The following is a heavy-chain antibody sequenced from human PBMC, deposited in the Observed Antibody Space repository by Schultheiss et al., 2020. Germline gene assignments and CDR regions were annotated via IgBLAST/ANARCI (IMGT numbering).Heavy chain of an antibody. D-gene: IGHD3-9*01. CDR2: ISWNSGSI. V-gene: IGHV3-9*01. J-gene: IGHJ6*02. CDR1: GFTFDDYA. CDR3: AKDPYYDILTGYYNYYYYGMDV. Sequence: GGSLRLSCAASGFTFDDYAMHWVRQAPGKGLEWVSGISWNSGSIGYADSVKGRFTISRDNSKNTLYLQMNSLRAEDTAVYYCAKDPYYDILTGYYNYYYYGMDVWGQGTTVTVSS.